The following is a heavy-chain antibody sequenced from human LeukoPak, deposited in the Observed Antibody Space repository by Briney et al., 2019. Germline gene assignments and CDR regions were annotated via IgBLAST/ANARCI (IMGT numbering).Heavy chain of an antibody. CDR2: ISSSGSTI. D-gene: IGHD3-10*01. CDR3: ARGLLWFGELFTRGFDY. J-gene: IGHJ4*02. Sequence: GGSLRLSCAASGFTFSDYYMSWIRQAPGKGLEWASYISSSGSTIYYADSVKGRFTISRDNSKNTQYLQMNSLRAEDTAVYYCARGLLWFGELFTRGFDYWGQGTLVTVSS. V-gene: IGHV3-11*04. CDR1: GFTFSDYY.